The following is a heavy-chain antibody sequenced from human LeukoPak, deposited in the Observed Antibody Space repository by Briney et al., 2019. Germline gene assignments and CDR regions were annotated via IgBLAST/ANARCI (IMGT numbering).Heavy chain of an antibody. J-gene: IGHJ4*02. Sequence: PGGSLRLSCAASGFTFSSYAMHWVRQAPGKGLEWVPVISYDGSNKYYADSVKGRFTISRDNSKNTLYLQMNSLRVEDTAVYYCARDWFDGDYDRFDYWGEGTLVTVSS. V-gene: IGHV3-30-3*01. CDR1: GFTFSSYA. CDR2: ISYDGSNK. D-gene: IGHD4-17*01. CDR3: ARDWFDGDYDRFDY.